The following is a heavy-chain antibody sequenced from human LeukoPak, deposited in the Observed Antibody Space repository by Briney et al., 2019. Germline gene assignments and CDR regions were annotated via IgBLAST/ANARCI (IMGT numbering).Heavy chain of an antibody. J-gene: IGHJ4*02. CDR2: INPSGAST. CDR3: ARDRGPPFRGSFDY. V-gene: IGHV1-46*01. Sequence: ASVKVSCKTSGYTFTIYYIHWGRQAPGQGLEWMGMINPSGASTSYAQKFQGRVTMTRDTSTSTVYMDLSSLRSEDTAVYYCARDRGPPFRGSFDYWGQGTLVTVSS. D-gene: IGHD6-25*01. CDR1: GYTFTIYY.